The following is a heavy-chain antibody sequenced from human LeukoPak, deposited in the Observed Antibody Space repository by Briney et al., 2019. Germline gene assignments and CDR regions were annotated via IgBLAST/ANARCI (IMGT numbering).Heavy chain of an antibody. CDR1: GYPTSSGYY. D-gene: IGHD1-14*01. CDR2: ISHSGST. Sequence: PSETLSLTCTVSGYPTSSGYYWGWIRQPPGEGLGWIWRISHSGSTYYNPSVKSRVTISVDTTKNKCSLKLRSVTAADTAVYYCARVTSRRGWFDPWGQRTLVTVSS. J-gene: IGHJ5*02. CDR3: ARVTSRRGWFDP. V-gene: IGHV4-38-2*02.